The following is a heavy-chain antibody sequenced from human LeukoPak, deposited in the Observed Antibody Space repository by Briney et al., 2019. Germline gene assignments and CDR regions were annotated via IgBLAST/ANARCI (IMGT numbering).Heavy chain of an antibody. CDR3: ARDGLAYCGGDCYSGLDY. CDR1: GFTFYDYG. J-gene: IGHJ4*02. D-gene: IGHD2-21*02. V-gene: IGHV3-20*04. Sequence: GGSLRLSCAASGFTFYDYGMSWVRHAPGKGLEWVSGINWNGGSTGYADSLKGRFTISRDNAKNSLYLQMNSLRAEDTALYYCARDGLAYCGGDCYSGLDYWGQGTLVTVSS. CDR2: INWNGGST.